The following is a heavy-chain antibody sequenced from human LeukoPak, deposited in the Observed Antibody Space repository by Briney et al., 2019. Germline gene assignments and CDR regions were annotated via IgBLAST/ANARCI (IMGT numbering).Heavy chain of an antibody. V-gene: IGHV3-9*01. CDR2: ISWNSGSI. Sequence: GRSLRLSCAASGFTFDDYAMHWVRQAPGKGLEWVSGISWNSGSIGYADSVKGRFTISRDNAKNSLYLQMNSLRAEDTALYYCAKDIGWRITMIVTPNDAFDIWGQGTMVTVSS. CDR1: GFTFDDYA. J-gene: IGHJ3*02. D-gene: IGHD3-22*01. CDR3: AKDIGWRITMIVTPNDAFDI.